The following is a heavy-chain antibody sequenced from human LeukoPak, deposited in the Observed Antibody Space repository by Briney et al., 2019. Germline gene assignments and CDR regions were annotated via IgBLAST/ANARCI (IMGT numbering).Heavy chain of an antibody. D-gene: IGHD6-13*01. CDR2: IYPGDSDT. CDR3: ARGLGYSGSWYFDY. V-gene: IGHV5-51*01. J-gene: IGHJ4*02. Sequence: GESLKISCKGSGYRFTSYWIAWVRQMPAKGLESMGIIYPGDSDTRYSPSFQGQVTISADKSISTAYLQWSSLKASDTAMYYCARGLGYSGSWYFDYWGQGTLVTVSS. CDR1: GYRFTSYW.